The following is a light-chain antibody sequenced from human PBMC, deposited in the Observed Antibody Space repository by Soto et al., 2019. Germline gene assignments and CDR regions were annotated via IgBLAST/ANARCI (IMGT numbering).Light chain of an antibody. J-gene: IGLJ1*01. Sequence: QSALTQPRSVSGSPGQSVTISCTGTSSDVGGYNYVSWYQQHPGKGPKLMIYDVNKRPSGVPDRFSGSKSGNTASLTISGLQVEDETDYFCSLYSSNGSLIFGPGTKVTVL. CDR3: SLYSSNGSLI. CDR2: DVN. V-gene: IGLV2-11*01. CDR1: SSDVGGYNY.